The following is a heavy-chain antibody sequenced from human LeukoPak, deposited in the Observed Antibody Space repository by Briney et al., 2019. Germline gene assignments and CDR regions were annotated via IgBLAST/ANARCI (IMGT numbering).Heavy chain of an antibody. D-gene: IGHD1-14*01. Sequence: PGGSLRLSCAASGFTFSSYAMHWVRQAPGKGLEYVSAISSDGGSTYYGNSVKGRFTISRDNSKNTLYLLMGSLRAEDMAVYYCARRNGAEPSYDYWGQGTLVTVSS. CDR3: ARRNGAEPSYDY. CDR2: ISSDGGST. V-gene: IGHV3-64*01. CDR1: GFTFSSYA. J-gene: IGHJ4*02.